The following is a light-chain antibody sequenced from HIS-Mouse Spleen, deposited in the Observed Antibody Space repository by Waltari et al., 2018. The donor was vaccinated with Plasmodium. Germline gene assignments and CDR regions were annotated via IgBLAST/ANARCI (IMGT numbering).Light chain of an antibody. CDR2: AAS. CDR1: QGISNY. J-gene: IGKJ1*01. V-gene: IGKV1-27*01. CDR3: QKYSSARWT. Sequence: DIQMTQSPSSLSASVGDRVTITCRASQGISNYLARYQQKPGKVPKRLIYAASTLQSGVPFRFSGIGSGTDFTLTISSLQPEDVATYYCQKYSSARWTFGQGTKVEIK.